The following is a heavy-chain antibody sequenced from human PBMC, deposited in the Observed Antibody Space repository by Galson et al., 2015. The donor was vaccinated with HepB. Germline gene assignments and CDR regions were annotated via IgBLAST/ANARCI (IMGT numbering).Heavy chain of an antibody. CDR1: GFTFSGSA. Sequence: SLRLPCAASGFTFSGSAMHWVRQASGKGLEWVGRIRSKANSYATAYAASVKGRFTISRDDSKNTAYLQMNSLKTEDTAVYYCTRPPSEYSSSSWGQGTLVTVSS. D-gene: IGHD6-6*01. CDR2: IRSKANSYAT. J-gene: IGHJ5*02. CDR3: TRPPSEYSSSS. V-gene: IGHV3-73*01.